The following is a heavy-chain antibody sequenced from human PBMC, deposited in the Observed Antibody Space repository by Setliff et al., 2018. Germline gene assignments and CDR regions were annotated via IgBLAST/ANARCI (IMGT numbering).Heavy chain of an antibody. CDR1: RFTFSSYA. CDR3: ARGAVTTGQWLPPRAFDI. D-gene: IGHD4-4*01. CDR2: ISSYI. J-gene: IGHJ3*02. Sequence: PGGSLRLSCAASRFTFSSYAMSWVRQAPGKGLEWVSAISSYIYYADSVKGRFTISRDNAKNSPYLQMNSLRAEDTAVYYCARGAVTTGQWLPPRAFDIWGQGTMVTVSS. V-gene: IGHV3-21*01.